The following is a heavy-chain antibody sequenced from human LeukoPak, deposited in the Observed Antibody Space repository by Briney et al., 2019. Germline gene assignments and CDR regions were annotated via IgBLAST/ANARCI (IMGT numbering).Heavy chain of an antibody. D-gene: IGHD3-22*01. Sequence: GESLKISCKGSGYTFTGYYIHWVRQAPGQGLEWMGWINPNTGGTNYAQKFQGRVTMTRDTSISTAYMELSRLRSDDTAVYYCARDSGTVSSRSGYQDYWGQGTLVTVSS. J-gene: IGHJ4*02. CDR1: GYTFTGYY. CDR2: INPNTGGT. V-gene: IGHV1-2*02. CDR3: ARDSGTVSSRSGYQDY.